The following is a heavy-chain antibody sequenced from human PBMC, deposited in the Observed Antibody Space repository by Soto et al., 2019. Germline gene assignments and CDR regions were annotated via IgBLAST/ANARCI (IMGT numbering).Heavy chain of an antibody. V-gene: IGHV1-18*01. J-gene: IGHJ6*01. CDR1: GYTFTSYG. CDR2: ISAYNGNT. Sequence: ASVKFSCTSSGYTFTSYGISWVRQAPGQGLEWMGWISAYNGNTNYAQKLQGRVTMTTDTSTSTAYMELRSLRSDDTAVYYCARGMETAMVLYLYYGMYGWGEGTKV. CDR3: ARGMETAMVLYLYYGMYG. D-gene: IGHD5-18*01.